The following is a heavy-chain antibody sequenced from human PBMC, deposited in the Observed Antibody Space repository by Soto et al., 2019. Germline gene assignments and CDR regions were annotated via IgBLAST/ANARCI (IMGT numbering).Heavy chain of an antibody. V-gene: IGHV2-5*02. CDR1: GFSLSTSGVG. CDR3: VHRLGGIGVAGTFDY. D-gene: IGHD6-19*01. J-gene: IGHJ4*02. Sequence: QITLKESGPTLVKPTQTLTLTCTFSGFSLSTSGVGVGWIRQPPGKALEWLALIYWDDDKRYSPSLKSRLTITKDTSKNQVVLTMTNMDPVDTATYYCVHRLGGIGVAGTFDYWGQGTLVTVSS. CDR2: IYWDDDK.